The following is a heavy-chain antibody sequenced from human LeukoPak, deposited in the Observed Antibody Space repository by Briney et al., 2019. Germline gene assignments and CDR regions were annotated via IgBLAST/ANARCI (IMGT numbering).Heavy chain of an antibody. D-gene: IGHD6-13*01. Sequence: PGRSLRLSCAASGFTFDDYAMLWVRQAPGKGLEWVSGISWNSGSIGYADSVKGRFTISRDNAKNSLYQQMNSLRAEDTALYYCAKDMGQQLPYYYGMDVWGQGTTVTVSS. CDR2: ISWNSGSI. CDR1: GFTFDDYA. CDR3: AKDMGQQLPYYYGMDV. V-gene: IGHV3-9*01. J-gene: IGHJ6*02.